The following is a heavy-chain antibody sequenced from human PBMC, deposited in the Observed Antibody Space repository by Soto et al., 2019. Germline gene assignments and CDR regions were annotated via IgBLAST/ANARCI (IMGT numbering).Heavy chain of an antibody. CDR1: GGSISSYY. D-gene: IGHD3-3*01. J-gene: IGHJ3*02. Sequence: PSETLSLTCTVTGGSISSYYWSWLRQPPGKGLEGMGYIYYSGSTNYNPSLKSPVTISVDTSKNQFSLKLSSVTAADTAVYYCARTYDFASAFDIWGQGTMVTVSS. V-gene: IGHV4-59*01. CDR2: IYYSGST. CDR3: ARTYDFASAFDI.